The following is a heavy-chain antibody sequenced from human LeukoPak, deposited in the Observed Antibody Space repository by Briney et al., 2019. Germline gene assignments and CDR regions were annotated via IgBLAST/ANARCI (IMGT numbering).Heavy chain of an antibody. J-gene: IGHJ4*02. CDR3: ARVKYFTFDY. V-gene: IGHV4-61*02. D-gene: IGHD3-10*01. CDR1: GVSISSGSYY. Sequence: SQTLSLTCTVSGVSISSGSYYWSWLRQPAGKGLEWIGRIYTSGSNNYNPSLKSRVTISVDTSKNQFSLKLSSVTAAGTAVYYCARVKYFTFDYWGQGTLVTVSS. CDR2: IYTSGSN.